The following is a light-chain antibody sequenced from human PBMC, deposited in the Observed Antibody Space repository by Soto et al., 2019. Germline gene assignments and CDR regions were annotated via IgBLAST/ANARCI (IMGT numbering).Light chain of an antibody. J-gene: IGKJ5*01. CDR2: YAS. CDR1: QSVSNN. V-gene: IGKV3-15*01. Sequence: ERMMTQSPATLSVSPGERATLSCRASQSVSNNLAWYQQKPGQVPRLLIYYASTRATGIPARFSGSGSGTEFTLTISSLQSEDFALYYCQQYNDWPPITFGQGTRLEIK. CDR3: QQYNDWPPIT.